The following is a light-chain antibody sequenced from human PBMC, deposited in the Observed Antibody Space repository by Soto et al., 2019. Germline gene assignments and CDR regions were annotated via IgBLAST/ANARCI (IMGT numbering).Light chain of an antibody. Sequence: QSVLTQPASVSGSPGQSITISCTGTSHDIGGYKYVSWYQQRPGKAPKLMIYXVSXRPSGVSNRFSGSKSGNTASLTISGLQAEDEADYYCCSYAGSYTLGVFGTGTKVTVL. J-gene: IGLJ1*01. CDR3: CSYAGSYTLGV. CDR1: SHDIGGYKY. CDR2: XVS. V-gene: IGLV2-14*01.